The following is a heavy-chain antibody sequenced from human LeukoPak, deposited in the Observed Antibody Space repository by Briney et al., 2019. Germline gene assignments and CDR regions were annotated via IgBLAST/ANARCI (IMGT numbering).Heavy chain of an antibody. V-gene: IGHV4-4*09. CDR2: IHTSGSN. CDR3: ARLSAAVHLGAFDL. CDR1: GVSISPYY. Sequence: PSETLSLTCAVSGVSISPYYWAWIRQPPGKGLEWIGYIHTSGSNNQYPSLKSRVAISVDKSKNHFSLRLTSVTAADTAVYYCARLSAAVHLGAFDLWGQGTMVTVSS. D-gene: IGHD3-3*01. J-gene: IGHJ3*01.